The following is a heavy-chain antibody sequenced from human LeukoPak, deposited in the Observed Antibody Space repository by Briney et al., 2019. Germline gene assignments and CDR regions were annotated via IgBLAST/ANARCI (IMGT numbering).Heavy chain of an antibody. CDR3: AKDEVLGVTMVRGVIRDLDY. J-gene: IGHJ4*02. CDR1: GFTFSSYA. D-gene: IGHD3-10*01. Sequence: GGSLRLSCAASGFTFSSYAMSWVRQAPGKGLEWVSAISGSGGSTYYADSVKGRFTISRDNSKNTLYLQMNSLRAEDTAVYYCAKDEVLGVTMVRGVIRDLDYWGQGTLVTVSS. V-gene: IGHV3-23*01. CDR2: ISGSGGST.